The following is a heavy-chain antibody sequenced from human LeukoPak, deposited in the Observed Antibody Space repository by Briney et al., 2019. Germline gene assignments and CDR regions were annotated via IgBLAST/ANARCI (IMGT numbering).Heavy chain of an antibody. J-gene: IGHJ6*03. CDR2: IIPIFGTA. Sequence: SVKVSCKASGGTFSSYAISWVRQAPGQGLEWMGGIIPIFGTANYAQKFQGRVTITADKSTSTAYMELSGLRSEDTAVYYCAREPQWLPRSADYYYYYMDVWGKGTTVTVSS. V-gene: IGHV1-69*06. CDR3: AREPQWLPRSADYYYYYMDV. CDR1: GGTFSSYA. D-gene: IGHD6-19*01.